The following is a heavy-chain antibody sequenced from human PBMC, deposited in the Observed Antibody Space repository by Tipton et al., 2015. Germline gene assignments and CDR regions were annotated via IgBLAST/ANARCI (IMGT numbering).Heavy chain of an antibody. V-gene: IGHV4-59*01. CDR2: VYFTGTT. Sequence: TLSLTCNVSGGSISSYFWSWIRQSPGMGLEWIGYVYFTGTTNYNPSFKSRVTMSIDTSNNEFSLKLRSVTAADTAVYYCAREAIFGVADWFVPWGPGALVTVSS. J-gene: IGHJ5*02. CDR3: AREAIFGVADWFVP. D-gene: IGHD3-3*01. CDR1: GGSISSYF.